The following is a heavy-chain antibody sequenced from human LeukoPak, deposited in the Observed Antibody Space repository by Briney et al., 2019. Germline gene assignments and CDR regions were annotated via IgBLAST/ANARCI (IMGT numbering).Heavy chain of an antibody. CDR3: AREPYYYDSSGYYRGDSVDY. CDR1: GFTFSSYS. CDR2: ISSSSSYI. V-gene: IGHV3-21*01. D-gene: IGHD3-22*01. Sequence: GGSLRLSCAASGFTFSSYSMNWVRQAPGKGLEWVSSISSSSSYIYYADSVKGRFTISRDNAKNSLYLQMNSLRAEDTAVYYCAREPYYYDSSGYYRGDSVDYWGQGTLVTVSS. J-gene: IGHJ4*02.